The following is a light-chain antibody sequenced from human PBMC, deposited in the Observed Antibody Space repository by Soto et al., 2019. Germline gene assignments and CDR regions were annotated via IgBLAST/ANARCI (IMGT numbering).Light chain of an antibody. CDR1: SSDVGGYNF. V-gene: IGLV2-14*03. J-gene: IGLJ1*01. Sequence: QSALTQPASVSGSPGQSITISCTGTSSDVGGYNFVSWYQQHPGKVPKLMIFDVNRRPSGVSDRFSGSKSGNTASLTISGLQAEDEGDYSCCSYTSSSTHVFGSGTKLTGL. CDR3: CSYTSSSTHV. CDR2: DVN.